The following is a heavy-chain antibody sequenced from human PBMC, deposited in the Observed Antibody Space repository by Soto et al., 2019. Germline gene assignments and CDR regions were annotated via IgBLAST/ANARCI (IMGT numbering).Heavy chain of an antibody. V-gene: IGHV3-30-3*01. D-gene: IGHD2-2*01. CDR1: GFTFSSYA. CDR3: AREIVVVPAAMNDGMDV. J-gene: IGHJ6*02. CDR2: ISYDGSNK. Sequence: PGGSLRLSCAASGFTFSSYAMHWVRQAPGKGLEWVAVISYDGSNKYYADSVKGRFTISRDNSKNTLYLQMNSLRAEDTAVYYCAREIVVVPAAMNDGMDVWGQGTTVTVSS.